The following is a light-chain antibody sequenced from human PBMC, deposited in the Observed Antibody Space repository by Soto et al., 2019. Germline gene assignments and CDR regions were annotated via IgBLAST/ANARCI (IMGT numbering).Light chain of an antibody. CDR3: CSYAGSYTC. CDR1: SSDVGGYNY. V-gene: IGLV2-11*01. CDR2: DVS. J-gene: IGLJ1*01. Sequence: QSALTQPRSVSGSPGQSVTISCTGTSSDVGGYNYVSWYQQHPGKAPKLMIYDVSKRPSGVPDRFSGSKSGNTASLTISGLQAEDEADYYCCSYAGSYTCFGTVTKLTVL.